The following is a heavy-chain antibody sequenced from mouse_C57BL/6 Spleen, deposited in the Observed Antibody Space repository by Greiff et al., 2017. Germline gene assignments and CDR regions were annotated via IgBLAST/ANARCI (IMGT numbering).Heavy chain of an antibody. J-gene: IGHJ4*01. Sequence: QVQLQQSGPELVKPGASVKISCKASGYAFSSSWMNWVKQRPGKGLEWIGRIYPGDGDTNYTGKFKGKATLTADKSSSTAYMQLSNLTSEDSAVYFCARRGPGERDYAMDDWGQGTSGTFSS. CDR3: ARRGPGERDYAMDD. CDR2: IYPGDGDT. CDR1: GYAFSSSW. V-gene: IGHV1-82*01. D-gene: IGHD3-3*01.